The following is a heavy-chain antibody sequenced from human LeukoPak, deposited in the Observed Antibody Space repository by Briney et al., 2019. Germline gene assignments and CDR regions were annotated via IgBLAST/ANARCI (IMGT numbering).Heavy chain of an antibody. D-gene: IGHD3-10*01. CDR1: GYTFTGYY. CDR3: ARDRITMVRGMWFDP. J-gene: IGHJ5*02. Sequence: ASVKVSCKASGYTFTGYYMHWVRQAPGQGLEWMGWINPNSGGTNYAQKFQGRVTMTRDTSISIAYMELSRLRSDDTAVYYCARDRITMVRGMWFDPWGQGTLVTVSS. CDR2: INPNSGGT. V-gene: IGHV1-2*02.